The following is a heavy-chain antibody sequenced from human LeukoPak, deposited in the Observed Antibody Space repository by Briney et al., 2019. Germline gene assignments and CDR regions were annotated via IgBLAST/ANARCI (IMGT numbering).Heavy chain of an antibody. V-gene: IGHV3-48*04. D-gene: IGHD3-3*01. J-gene: IGHJ6*03. Sequence: PGGSLRLSCAASGFTFSSYWMSWVRQAPGKGLEWVSYISSSGSTIYYADSVKGRFTISRDNAKNSLYLQMNSLRAEDTAVYYCASGKKYYDFWSGDSPDYYMDVWGKGTTVTVSS. CDR3: ASGKKYYDFWSGDSPDYYMDV. CDR1: GFTFSSYW. CDR2: ISSSGSTI.